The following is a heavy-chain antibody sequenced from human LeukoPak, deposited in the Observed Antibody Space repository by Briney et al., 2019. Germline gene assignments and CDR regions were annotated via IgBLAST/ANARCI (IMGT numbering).Heavy chain of an antibody. CDR2: INHSGST. CDR1: GESFSGYY. CDR3: ARGLVTAVVTPFSRYYYYMDV. Sequence: SETLSLTCAVYGESFSGYYWSWIRQPPGKGLEWIGEINHSGSTNYNPSLKSRVTISVDTSKNQFSLKLSSVTAADTAVYYCARGLVTAVVTPFSRYYYYMDVWGKGTTVTVSS. J-gene: IGHJ6*03. D-gene: IGHD4-23*01. V-gene: IGHV4-34*01.